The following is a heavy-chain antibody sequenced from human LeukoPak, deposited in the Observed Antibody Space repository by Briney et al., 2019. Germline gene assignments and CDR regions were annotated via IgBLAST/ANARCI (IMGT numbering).Heavy chain of an antibody. D-gene: IGHD3-22*01. J-gene: IGHJ4*02. CDR3: VRHFGYDDTSDYQGVPDH. Sequence: KASETLSLTCTVSGGSISSYYWSWIRQPAGKGLEWIGRIYTSGSTNYNPSLKSRVTMSVDTSKTQFSLRLSSVTAADTAVYYCVRHFGYDDTSDYQGVPDHWGQGSLVTVSS. CDR1: GGSISSYY. CDR2: IYTSGST. V-gene: IGHV4-4*07.